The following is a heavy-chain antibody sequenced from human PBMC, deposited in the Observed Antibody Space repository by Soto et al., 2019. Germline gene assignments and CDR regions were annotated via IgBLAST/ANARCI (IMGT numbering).Heavy chain of an antibody. D-gene: IGHD4-17*01. CDR3: ARPTTVIYFDY. V-gene: IGHV3-23*01. CDR1: GFTLSSYV. Sequence: EVQLLESGGGLVQPGGSLRLSCAASGFTLSSYVMSWVRQAPGKGLEWVSAISGSGGSTYYADSVKGRFTISRDNYKNTLYLQMNSLRAEDTAVYYCARPTTVIYFDYWGQGTLVTVSS. CDR2: ISGSGGST. J-gene: IGHJ4*02.